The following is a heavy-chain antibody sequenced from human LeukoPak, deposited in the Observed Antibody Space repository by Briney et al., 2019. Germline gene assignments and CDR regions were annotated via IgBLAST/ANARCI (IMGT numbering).Heavy chain of an antibody. V-gene: IGHV1-69*13. CDR2: INPIFGTA. CDR3: ARGLGDVWGSYRFDY. J-gene: IGHJ4*02. D-gene: IGHD3-16*02. Sequence: SVKVSCKASGGTFSSYAISWVRQAPGQGLEWMGGINPIFGTANYAQKFQGRVTITSDESTSTAYMELSSVRSEDTAVYYCARGLGDVWGSYRFDYWGQGTLVTVSS. CDR1: GGTFSSYA.